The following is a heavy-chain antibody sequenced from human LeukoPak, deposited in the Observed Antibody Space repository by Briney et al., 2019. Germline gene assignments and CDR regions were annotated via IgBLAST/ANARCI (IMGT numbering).Heavy chain of an antibody. CDR3: ARSSGWYRAFDI. V-gene: IGHV4-59*01. J-gene: IGHJ3*02. Sequence: SETLSLTCTVSGGSISSYYWSWIRQPPGKGLEWIGYIYYSGSTNYNPSLKSRVTISVDTSKNQFSLKLSSVTAADTAVYYCARSSGWYRAFDIWGQGTMVTVSS. D-gene: IGHD6-19*01. CDR2: IYYSGST. CDR1: GGSISSYY.